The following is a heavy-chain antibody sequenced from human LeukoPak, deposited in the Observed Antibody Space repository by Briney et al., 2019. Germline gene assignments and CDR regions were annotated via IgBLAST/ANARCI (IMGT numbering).Heavy chain of an antibody. V-gene: IGHV4-34*01. CDR3: ATSITFGGVIVDQFDY. CDR2: INHSGST. CDR1: GGSFSGYY. Sequence: KPSETLSLSCAVYGGSFSGYYWSWIRQPPGKGLEWIGEINHSGSTNYNPSLKGRVTISIDTPKNQFSLKLSSVTAADTAVYYCATSITFGGVIVDQFDYWGQGILVSVSS. J-gene: IGHJ4*02. D-gene: IGHD3-16*02.